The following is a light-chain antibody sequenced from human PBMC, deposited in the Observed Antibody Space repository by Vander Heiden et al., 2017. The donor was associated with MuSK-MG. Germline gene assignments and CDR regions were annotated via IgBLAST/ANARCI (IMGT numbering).Light chain of an antibody. V-gene: IGLV2-23*02. J-gene: IGLJ2*01. CDR1: SSAVGTYNL. CDR2: GVR. CDR3: SAYAGNTML. Sequence: QSALTQPASVSGSPGQTISLSCAGSSSAVGTYNLVSWYQHHPGRAPILFISGVRGRASGVSDRFSGSMSATTASRTISGLQAEDDAYYYSSAYAGNTMLFGGGTKVTVL.